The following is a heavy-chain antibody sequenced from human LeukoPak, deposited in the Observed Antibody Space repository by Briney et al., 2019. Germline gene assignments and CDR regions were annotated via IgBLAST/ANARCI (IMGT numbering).Heavy chain of an antibody. Sequence: SETLSLTCTVSGGSISSSSYYWGWIRQPPGKGLEWIGSIYYSGSTYYNPSLKSRVTISVDTSKNQFSLKLGSVTAADTAVYYCASLSGFGERSSFPDYWGQGTLVTVSS. CDR2: IYYSGST. V-gene: IGHV4-39*07. D-gene: IGHD3-10*01. J-gene: IGHJ4*02. CDR3: ASLSGFGERSSFPDY. CDR1: GGSISSSSYY.